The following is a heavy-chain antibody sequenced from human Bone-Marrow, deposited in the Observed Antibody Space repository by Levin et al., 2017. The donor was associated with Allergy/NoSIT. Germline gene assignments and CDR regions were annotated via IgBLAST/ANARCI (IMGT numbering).Heavy chain of an antibody. D-gene: IGHD6-13*01. V-gene: IGHV1-2*02. CDR2: IDPTRGAT. J-gene: IGHJ4*02. Sequence: ASVKVSCKASGYTFSSYYIHWIRQTPGQGLEWIGWIDPTRGATQFAEKFHARVVLTRDSSISTAYMELGKLRSDDTALYYCARGGASSNDYWGQGTLVTVSS. CDR1: GYTFSSYY. CDR3: ARGGASSNDY.